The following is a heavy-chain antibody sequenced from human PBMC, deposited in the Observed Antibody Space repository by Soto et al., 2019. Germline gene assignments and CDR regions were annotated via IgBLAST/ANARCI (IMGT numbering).Heavy chain of an antibody. Sequence: SETLSLTCTVSGGSISSGDYYWSWIRXPPGKGLEWIGYIYYSGSTYYNPSLKSRVTISVDTSKNQFSLKLSSVAAADTAVYYCTSGYSYGLGDYYYSYATAVAGQGTTGT. CDR2: IYYSGST. D-gene: IGHD5-18*01. J-gene: IGHJ6*01. CDR3: TSGYSYGLGDYYYSYATAV. V-gene: IGHV4-30-4*01. CDR1: GGSISSGDYY.